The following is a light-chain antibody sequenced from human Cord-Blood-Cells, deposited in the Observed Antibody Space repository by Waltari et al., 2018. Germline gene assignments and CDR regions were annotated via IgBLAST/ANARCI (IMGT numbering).Light chain of an antibody. CDR2: YDS. V-gene: IGLV3-21*04. Sequence: SYVLTQPPSVSVAPGKTARITCGGNKIGSKSVHWYQQKPGQAPVLVIYYDSDRPSGIPERCSGSNSGNTATLTISRVEAGDEADYYCQVWDSSSDHPVFGGGTKLTVL. CDR1: KIGSKS. CDR3: QVWDSSSDHPV. J-gene: IGLJ3*02.